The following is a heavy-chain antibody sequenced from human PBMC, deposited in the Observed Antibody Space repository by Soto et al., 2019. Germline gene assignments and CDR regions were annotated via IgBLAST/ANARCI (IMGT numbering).Heavy chain of an antibody. CDR3: AREGPLSLY. V-gene: IGHV1-24*01. CDR1: GYSLTELS. Sequence: ASVKVSWKVSGYSLTELSMHWVRQASGKGLEWMGGFDREDGETIYAQKLQGRVTMTEDTSTDTAYMELRSLRSDDTAVYYCAREGPLSLYRGQGTLVTVSS. J-gene: IGHJ4*02. CDR2: FDREDGET. D-gene: IGHD1-26*01.